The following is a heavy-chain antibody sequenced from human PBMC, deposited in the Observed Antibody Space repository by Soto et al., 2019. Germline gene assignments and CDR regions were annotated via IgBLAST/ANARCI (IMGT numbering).Heavy chain of an antibody. D-gene: IGHD6-19*01. CDR2: INTDGSST. V-gene: IGHV3-74*01. J-gene: IGHJ4*02. CDR3: TTNSSGWI. Sequence: GGSLRLSCAASGFTFTSYWMHWVRQAPGKGLVWVSHINTDGSSTNYADSVKGRFTISRDNAKNTLYLQMNSLRAEDTAVYYCTTNSSGWIRGKGTRVTVSS. CDR1: GFTFTSYW.